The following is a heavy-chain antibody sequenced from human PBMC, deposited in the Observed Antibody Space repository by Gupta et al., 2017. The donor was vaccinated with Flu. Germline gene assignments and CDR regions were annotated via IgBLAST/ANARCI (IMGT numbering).Heavy chain of an antibody. J-gene: IGHJ6*02. D-gene: IGHD2-8*01. CDR3: ARDNWKKYGNNGWFYYGLDV. Sequence: QVQLQESGPGLVKPSETLSLTCTVSSGSISNYYWSWIRQSPGKGLEWIGYLSYSGSTSYSPSLKSRVSISIDTSKNLLSLILTSVTAADTAIYYCARDNWKKYGNNGWFYYGLDVWGQGTTVTVS. V-gene: IGHV4-59*01. CDR1: SGSISNYY. CDR2: LSYSGST.